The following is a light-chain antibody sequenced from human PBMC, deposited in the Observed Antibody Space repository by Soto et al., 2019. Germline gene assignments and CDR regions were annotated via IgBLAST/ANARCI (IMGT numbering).Light chain of an antibody. J-gene: IGKJ1*01. V-gene: IGKV1-39*01. CDR1: QSISRY. CDR2: AVS. CDR3: QQNYRATPWT. Sequence: DIQMTQSPSSLSASVGDRITITCRASQSISRYLNWYQHKPGKAPKLLINAVSSLERGVPSRFSGGGSGTDFTLNISSLQPDDFATYYCQQNYRATPWTFGQGTKVEVK.